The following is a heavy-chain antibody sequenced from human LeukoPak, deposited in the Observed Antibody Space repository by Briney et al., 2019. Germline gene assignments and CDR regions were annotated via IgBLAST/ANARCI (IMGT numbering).Heavy chain of an antibody. J-gene: IGHJ4*02. CDR2: IKQDGSER. V-gene: IGHV3-7*04. D-gene: IGHD2-15*01. CDR3: ARGPSGGNGFSY. Sequence: PGGSLRLSCAASGFTFSSYWMGWVRQAPGKGLEWVANIKQDGSERYYVDSVKGRFTISRDNAKNSLYPQMNSLRAVDTAVYYCARGPSGGNGFSYWGLGTLVTVSS. CDR1: GFTFSSYW.